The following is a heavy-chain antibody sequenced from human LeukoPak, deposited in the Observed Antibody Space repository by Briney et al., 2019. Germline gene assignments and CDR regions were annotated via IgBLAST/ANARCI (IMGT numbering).Heavy chain of an antibody. J-gene: IGHJ4*02. CDR2: IYYSGST. CDR1: GGSFSGYY. V-gene: IGHV4-59*01. D-gene: IGHD3-22*01. Sequence: SETLSLTCAVYGGSFSGYYWSWIRQPPGRGLEWIGYIYYSGSTNYNPSLKSRVTISVDTSKNQFSLKLRSVTAADTAVYYCARVTGYMIEDYFDYWGQGTLVTVSS. CDR3: ARVTGYMIEDYFDY.